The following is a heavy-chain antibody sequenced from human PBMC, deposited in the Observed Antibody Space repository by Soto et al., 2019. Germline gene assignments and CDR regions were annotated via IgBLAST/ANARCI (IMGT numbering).Heavy chain of an antibody. V-gene: IGHV3-30*18. Sequence: PGGSLRLSCASSGFTFSSYGMHLVRQAPGKGLEWVAVISYDGSNKYYADSVKGRFTTSRDNSKNTLYLQMNSLRAEDTAVYYCAKDLTYGSASVAYYYYGMDVWGQGTTVTVSS. J-gene: IGHJ6*02. CDR2: ISYDGSNK. CDR3: AKDLTYGSASVAYYYYGMDV. CDR1: GFTFSSYG. D-gene: IGHD3-10*01.